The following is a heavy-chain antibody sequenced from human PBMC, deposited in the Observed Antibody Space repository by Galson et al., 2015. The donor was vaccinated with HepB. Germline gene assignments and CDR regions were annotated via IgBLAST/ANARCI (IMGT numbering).Heavy chain of an antibody. CDR1: GFSLSTSGVG. CDR3: AHSGPASNYILYNWFDP. J-gene: IGHJ5*02. CDR2: IYWDDDT. Sequence: PALVTPTQTLTLTCTFSGFSLSTSGVGVGWIRQPPGKALEWLALIYWDDDTRYSSSLKSRITITKDTSKNQVVLTMTNMDPVDTATYYCAHSGPASNYILYNWFDPWGQGTLVTVSS. D-gene: IGHD4-11*01. V-gene: IGHV2-5*02.